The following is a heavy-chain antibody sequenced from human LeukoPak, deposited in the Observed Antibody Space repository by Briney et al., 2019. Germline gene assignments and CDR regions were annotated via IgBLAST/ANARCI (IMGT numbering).Heavy chain of an antibody. D-gene: IGHD3-3*01. CDR3: ARDSTIFGVVIIPQYYYYGMDV. J-gene: IGHJ6*02. Sequence: GGSLRLSCADSVFSINTYWMHSVRQAPGKGLEWVSYISSSGSTIYYADSVKGRFTISRDNAKNSLYLQMNSLRAEDTAVYYCARDSTIFGVVIIPQYYYYGMDVWGQGTTVTVSS. CDR1: VFSINTYW. CDR2: ISSSGSTI. V-gene: IGHV3-48*04.